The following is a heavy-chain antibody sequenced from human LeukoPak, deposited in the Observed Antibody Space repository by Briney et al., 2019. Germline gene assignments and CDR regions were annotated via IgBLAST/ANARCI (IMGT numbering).Heavy chain of an antibody. CDR2: ISYDGGNK. CDR3: ARAMVRGGLDY. D-gene: IGHD3-10*01. CDR1: GFTFSSYA. J-gene: IGHJ4*02. V-gene: IGHV3-30*04. Sequence: GGSLRLSCAASGFTFSSYAMHWVRQAPGKGLEWVAVISYDGGNKYYADSVKGRFTISRDNSKNTLYLQMNSLRAEDTAVYYCARAMVRGGLDYWGQGTLVTVSS.